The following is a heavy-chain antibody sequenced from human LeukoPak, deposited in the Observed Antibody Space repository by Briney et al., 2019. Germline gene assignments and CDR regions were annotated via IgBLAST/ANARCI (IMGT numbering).Heavy chain of an antibody. CDR1: GYTFTSYG. J-gene: IGHJ5*02. CDR3: ARSLWFGELWEPNNWFDP. D-gene: IGHD3-10*01. V-gene: IGHV1-18*01. Sequence: GASVKVSCKASGYTFTSYGISWVRQAPGQGLEWMGWISAYNGNTNYAQKLQGRVTMTTDTSTSTAYMELRSLRSDDTAVYYCARSLWFGELWEPNNWFDPWGQGTLVTVSS. CDR2: ISAYNGNT.